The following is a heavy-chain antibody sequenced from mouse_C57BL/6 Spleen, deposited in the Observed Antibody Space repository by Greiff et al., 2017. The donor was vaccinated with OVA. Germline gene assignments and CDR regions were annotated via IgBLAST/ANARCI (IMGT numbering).Heavy chain of an antibody. V-gene: IGHV1-42*01. CDR1: GYSFTGYY. CDR3: ARRGDDYDEYYFDY. D-gene: IGHD2-4*01. CDR2: INPSTGGT. Sequence: VQLQQSGPELVKPGASVKISCKASGYSFTGYYMNWVKQSPEKSLEWIGEINPSTGGTTYNQKFKAKATLTVDKSSSTAYMQLKSLTSEDSAVYYCARRGDDYDEYYFDYWGQGTTLTVSS. J-gene: IGHJ2*01.